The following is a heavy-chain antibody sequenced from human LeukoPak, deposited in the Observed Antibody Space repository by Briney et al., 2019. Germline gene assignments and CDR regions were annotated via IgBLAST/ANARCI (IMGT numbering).Heavy chain of an antibody. Sequence: GSLRLSCAASGIIFSNAWMNWVRQAPGKGLEWVGRIKRTADGGTTDYAAPVKGRLTISRDDSKNTVYLQMNSLKIEDTAVYYCTTNDAFDIWGQGTMVTVSS. CDR2: IKRTADGGTT. CDR3: TTNDAFDI. J-gene: IGHJ3*02. V-gene: IGHV3-15*01. CDR1: GIIFSNAW.